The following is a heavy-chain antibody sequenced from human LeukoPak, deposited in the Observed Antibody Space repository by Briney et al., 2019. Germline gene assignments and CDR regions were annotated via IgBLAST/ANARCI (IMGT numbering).Heavy chain of an antibody. CDR3: AKQGPLYGMDV. Sequence: GGSLRLSCAASGFTFSSYGMHWVRQAPGKGLEWVAVISYDGSYKDFADSVKGRFTISRDNSKSTLHLQMNSLRAEDTAVYFCAKQGPLYGMDVWGQGTTVTVSS. V-gene: IGHV3-30*18. J-gene: IGHJ6*02. CDR2: ISYDGSYK. CDR1: GFTFSSYG.